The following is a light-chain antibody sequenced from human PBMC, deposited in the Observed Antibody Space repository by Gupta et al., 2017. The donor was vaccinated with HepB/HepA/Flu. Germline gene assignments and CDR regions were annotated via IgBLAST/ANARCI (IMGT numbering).Light chain of an antibody. CDR2: DAS. CDR1: QSVRSY. J-gene: IGKJ1*01. CDR3: QQLSNCPWT. V-gene: IGKV3-11*01. Sequence: EIVFTQSPATMSLSPGERATLSCRASQSVRSYLAWYKQNPGQPPRLLIYDASNSATGIPARFSGGGSGTDFTLTIISWEPNDFEVYSFQQLSNCPWTFGKGTKVKSN.